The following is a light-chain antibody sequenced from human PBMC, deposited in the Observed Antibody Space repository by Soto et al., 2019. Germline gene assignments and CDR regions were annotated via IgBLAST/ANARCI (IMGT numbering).Light chain of an antibody. CDR3: QVWDRTSEHVV. V-gene: IGLV3-21*04. CDR2: YTT. CDR1: NVGGKS. J-gene: IGLJ2*01. Sequence: SYELTQAPSVSVAPGKTASITCGGDNVGGKSVHWYQQKSGQAPILVIYYTTKRPSGIPERFSGSNSGNTATLTISRVEAGDEADYFCQVWDRTSEHVVFGGGTKVTVL.